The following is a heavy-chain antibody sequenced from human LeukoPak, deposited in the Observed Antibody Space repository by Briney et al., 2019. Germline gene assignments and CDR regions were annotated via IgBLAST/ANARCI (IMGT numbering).Heavy chain of an antibody. CDR1: GFTFSSYG. Sequence: PGGSLRLSCAASGFTFSSYGMPWVRQAPGKGLEWVAFIRYDGSNKYYADSVKGRFTISRDNSKNTLYLQMNSLRAEDTAVYYCAKDIVATIEANGMDVWGQGTTVTVSS. CDR3: AKDIVATIEANGMDV. V-gene: IGHV3-30*02. D-gene: IGHD5-12*01. J-gene: IGHJ6*02. CDR2: IRYDGSNK.